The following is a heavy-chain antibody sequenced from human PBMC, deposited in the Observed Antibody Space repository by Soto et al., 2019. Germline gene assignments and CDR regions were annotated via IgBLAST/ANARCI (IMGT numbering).Heavy chain of an antibody. Sequence: SETLSLTCTFSGGSIASSYWCWIRQPPGKGLEWIGYIYYSGSTNYNPSLKSRVTISVDTSKNQFSLKLSSVTAADTAVYYCARRYGASFDYWGQGTLVTVS. CDR2: IYYSGST. J-gene: IGHJ4*02. V-gene: IGHV4-59*01. CDR1: GGSIASSY. D-gene: IGHD4-17*01. CDR3: ARRYGASFDY.